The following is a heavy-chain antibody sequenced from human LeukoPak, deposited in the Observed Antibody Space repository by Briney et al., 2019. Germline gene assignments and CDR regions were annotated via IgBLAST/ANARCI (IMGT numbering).Heavy chain of an antibody. CDR1: GGSISSGDYY. CDR3: ARELGYCSSTSCYPDY. V-gene: IGHV4-30-4*08. Sequence: PSETLSLTCTVSGGSISSGDYYWSWIRQPPGKGLEWIGYINYSGSTYYNPSLKSRVTISVDTSKNQFSLKLSSVTAADTAVYYCARELGYCSSTSCYPDYWGQGTLVTVSS. D-gene: IGHD2-2*01. J-gene: IGHJ4*02. CDR2: INYSGST.